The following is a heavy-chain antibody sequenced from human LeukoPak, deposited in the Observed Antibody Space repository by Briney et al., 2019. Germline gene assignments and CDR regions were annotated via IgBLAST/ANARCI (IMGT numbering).Heavy chain of an antibody. CDR3: ARTGSQDSSGYYSSDY. CDR1: GFTFSSYA. V-gene: IGHV3-48*01. CDR2: ISSSSSTM. D-gene: IGHD3-22*01. Sequence: GGSLRLSCAASGFTFSSYAMSWVRQAPGKGLEWVSYISSSSSTMYYADSVKGRFTISRDNAKNSLYLQMNSLRAEDTAVYYCARTGSQDSSGYYSSDYWGQGTLVTVSS. J-gene: IGHJ4*02.